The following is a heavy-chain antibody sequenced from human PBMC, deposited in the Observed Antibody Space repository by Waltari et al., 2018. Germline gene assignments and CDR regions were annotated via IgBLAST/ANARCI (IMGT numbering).Heavy chain of an antibody. CDR1: GYTFTGYY. CDR3: ARDYGSGSYHYYYYGMDV. J-gene: IGHJ6*02. Sequence: QVQLVQSGAEVKKPGASVKVSCKASGYTFTGYYMHWVRQAPGQGLEWMGWINPTSGGTKYAQKFQGRVTMTRETSISTAYMGLSRLRSDDTAVYYCARDYGSGSYHYYYYGMDVWGQGTTVTVSS. D-gene: IGHD3-10*01. V-gene: IGHV1-2*02. CDR2: INPTSGGT.